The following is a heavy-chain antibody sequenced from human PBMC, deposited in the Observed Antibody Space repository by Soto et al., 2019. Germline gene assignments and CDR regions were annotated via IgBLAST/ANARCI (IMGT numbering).Heavy chain of an antibody. V-gene: IGHV4-30-4*01. CDR3: VRDVGGYSGYSGN. CDR2: IYHSGSS. Sequence: PSETLSLTCTVSGGSISNGDFYWSWIRQPPGKGLEWIGYIYHSGSSYYNPSLKSRIVMSVDTSKNQFSLKLSSATAADTAVYFCVRDVGGYSGYSGNWGQGTLVTVSS. D-gene: IGHD1-26*01. CDR1: GGSISNGDFY. J-gene: IGHJ4*02.